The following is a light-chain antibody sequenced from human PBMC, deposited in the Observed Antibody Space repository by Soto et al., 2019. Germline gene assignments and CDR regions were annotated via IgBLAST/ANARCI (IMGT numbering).Light chain of an antibody. Sequence: QSVLTQPASVSGSPGQSITISRTGTSSDVGGYNYVSRFQHLPGKAPKLIIYEVSYRPSGVSNRFSGSKSGDTASLTISGLQAEDEADYYCSSFTNTITRYAFGTGTKVTVL. V-gene: IGLV2-14*01. J-gene: IGLJ1*01. CDR1: SSDVGGYNY. CDR3: SSFTNTITRYA. CDR2: EVS.